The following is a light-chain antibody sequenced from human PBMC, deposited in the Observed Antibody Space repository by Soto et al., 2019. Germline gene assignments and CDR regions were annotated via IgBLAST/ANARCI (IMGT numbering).Light chain of an antibody. Sequence: ENVLTQSPGTLSLSPGERATLSCRASQSIGSSYLAWYQQKPGHAPRLIIHGTSNRATGIPDRFSGSGSGTDFTLTISRLEPEDFAVYYCQQFGSSWFTFGQGTKVEIK. V-gene: IGKV3-20*01. J-gene: IGKJ1*01. CDR1: QSIGSSY. CDR3: QQFGSSWFT. CDR2: GTS.